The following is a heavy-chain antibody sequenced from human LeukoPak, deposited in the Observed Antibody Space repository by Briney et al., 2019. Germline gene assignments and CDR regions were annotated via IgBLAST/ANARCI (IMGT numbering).Heavy chain of an antibody. CDR1: GGSCSTYY. D-gene: IGHD2-15*01. J-gene: IGHJ4*02. V-gene: IGHV4-59*01. Sequence: SETLSLTCAVSGGSCSTYYWSWIRQPPGKGLEWIGYIYYSGSTNYNPSLKSRVTISADTSKNQFSLKLSSVTAADTAVYYCARDEGDGSYFDNWGQGTLVTVSS. CDR3: ARDEGDGSYFDN. CDR2: IYYSGST.